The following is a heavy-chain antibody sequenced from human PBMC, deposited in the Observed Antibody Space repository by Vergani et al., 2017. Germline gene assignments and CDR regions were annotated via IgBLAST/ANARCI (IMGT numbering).Heavy chain of an antibody. CDR2: INPSGGHT. D-gene: IGHD3-9*01. Sequence: QVQVVQSGAEVKKSGASVKVSCKTSGYIFSNYYMHWVRQAPGQGLEWMGIINPSGGHTNYAQKFQGRVTMTRDTSTSTVYMELSSLRSEDTAIYYCARGDYGILTGYRYWGQGTLVTDSA. CDR3: ARGDYGILTGYRY. J-gene: IGHJ4*02. V-gene: IGHV1-46*03. CDR1: GYIFSNYY.